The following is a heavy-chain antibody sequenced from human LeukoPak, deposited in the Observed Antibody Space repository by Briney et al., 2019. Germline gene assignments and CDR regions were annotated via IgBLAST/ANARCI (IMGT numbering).Heavy chain of an antibody. CDR1: GFTFSSYS. Sequence: GGSLRLSCAASGFTFSSYSMNWVRQAPGKGLEWVSSISSSSSYIYYADSVKGRFTISRDNAKNSLYLQMNSLRAEDTAVYYCARDLARIAAAGHDYWGQGTLVTVSS. CDR2: ISSSSSYI. D-gene: IGHD6-13*01. CDR3: ARDLARIAAAGHDY. J-gene: IGHJ4*02. V-gene: IGHV3-21*01.